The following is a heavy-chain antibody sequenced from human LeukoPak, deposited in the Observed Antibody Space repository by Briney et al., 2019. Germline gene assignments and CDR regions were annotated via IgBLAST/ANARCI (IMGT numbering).Heavy chain of an antibody. CDR1: GFTFSSYA. CDR2: ISDSCGST. V-gene: IGHV3-64*04. CDR3: ARGYGSNYGKLEY. D-gene: IGHD3-10*01. J-gene: IGHJ4*02. Sequence: GGSVRVSCSASGFTFSSYAMHWVRQAPGQGLEYVGAISDSCGSTYYAHTVQGRFTITRDKSKNTLYLELNSLRAEDTAVYYCARGYGSNYGKLEYWGAGALVTVSS.